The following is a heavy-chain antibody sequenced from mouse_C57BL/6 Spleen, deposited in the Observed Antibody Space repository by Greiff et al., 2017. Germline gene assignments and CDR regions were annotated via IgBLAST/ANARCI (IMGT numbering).Heavy chain of an antibody. V-gene: IGHV5-12*01. Sequence: EVKLMESGGGLVQPGGSLKLSCAASGFTFSDYYMYWVRQTPETRLEWVAYISNGGGSTYYPDTVKGRFTISRDNAKNTLYLQMSRLKSEDTAMYYCARQGGYYSNYGAMDYWGQGTSVTVSS. J-gene: IGHJ4*01. CDR2: ISNGGGST. D-gene: IGHD2-5*01. CDR3: ARQGGYYSNYGAMDY. CDR1: GFTFSDYY.